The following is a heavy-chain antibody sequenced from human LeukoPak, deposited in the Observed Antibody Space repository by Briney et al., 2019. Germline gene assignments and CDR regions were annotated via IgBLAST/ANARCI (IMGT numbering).Heavy chain of an antibody. CDR1: GFTFSSYS. Sequence: GGSLRLSCAASGFTFSSYSMNWVRQAPGKGLEWVSYISSSSSTIYYADSVKGRFTISRDNAKNSLYLQMNSLRAEDTAVYYCARDFKAVAGYYFDYWGQGTLVTVSS. CDR3: ARDFKAVAGYYFDY. V-gene: IGHV3-48*01. CDR2: ISSSSSTI. J-gene: IGHJ4*02. D-gene: IGHD6-19*01.